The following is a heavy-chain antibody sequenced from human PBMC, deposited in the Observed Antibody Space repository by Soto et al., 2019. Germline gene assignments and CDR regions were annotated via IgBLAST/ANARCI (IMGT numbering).Heavy chain of an antibody. Sequence: GGSLRLSCAASGFTFSDYYMSWIRQAPGKGLEWVSYISSSSSYTNYADSVKGRFTISRDNAKNSLYLQMNSLRAEDTAVYYCASDYGGNPRPDAFDIWGQGTMVTVSS. J-gene: IGHJ3*02. CDR2: ISSSSSYT. CDR1: GFTFSDYY. CDR3: ASDYGGNPRPDAFDI. D-gene: IGHD4-17*01. V-gene: IGHV3-11*06.